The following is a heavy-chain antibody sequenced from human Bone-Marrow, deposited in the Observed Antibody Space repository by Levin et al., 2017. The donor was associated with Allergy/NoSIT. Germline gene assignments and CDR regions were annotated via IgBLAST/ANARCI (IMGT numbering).Heavy chain of an antibody. CDR2: VYYSGST. D-gene: IGHD1-26*01. CDR3: ARESGAYLDHFDY. V-gene: IGHV4-39*01. CDR1: GGLIRNSHYY. J-gene: IGHJ4*02. Sequence: PSETLSLTCTVSGGLIRNSHYYWGWIRQTPGKGLEWIASVYYSGSTYYNSALKSRVSISVDTSNNQFSLKVNSVTAADTAVYFCARESGAYLDHFDYWGQGNLVTVSS.